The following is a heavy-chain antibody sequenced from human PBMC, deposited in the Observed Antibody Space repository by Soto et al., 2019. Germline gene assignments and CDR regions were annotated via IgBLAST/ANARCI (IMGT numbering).Heavy chain of an antibody. J-gene: IGHJ6*02. CDR1: GYTFTSYD. CDR2: MNPNSGNT. Sequence: ASVKVSCKASGYTFTSYDINWVRQATGQGLEWMGWMNPNSGNTGYAQKFQGRVTMTRNTSISTAYMELSSLRSEDTAVYYCARFVRSCSGTTCYTRADVWGQGTTVTVSS. V-gene: IGHV1-8*01. CDR3: ARFVRSCSGTTCYTRADV. D-gene: IGHD2-2*02.